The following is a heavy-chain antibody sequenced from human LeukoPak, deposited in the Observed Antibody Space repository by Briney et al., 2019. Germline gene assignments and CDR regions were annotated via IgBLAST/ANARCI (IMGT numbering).Heavy chain of an antibody. J-gene: IGHJ6*02. CDR1: GFTFSNAW. CDR3: ARGYCSSTSCLYDV. V-gene: IGHV3-74*01. Sequence: GGSLRLSCAASGFTFSNAWMNWVRQAPGKGLVWVSRINSDGSSTSYADSVKGRFTISRDNAKNTLYLQMNSLRAEDTAVYYCARGYCSSTSCLYDVWGQGTTVTVSS. D-gene: IGHD2-2*01. CDR2: INSDGSST.